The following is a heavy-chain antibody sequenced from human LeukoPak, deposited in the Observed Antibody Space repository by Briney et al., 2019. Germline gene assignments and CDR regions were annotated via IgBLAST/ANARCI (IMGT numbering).Heavy chain of an antibody. Sequence: SETLSLTCTVSGYSISSGYYWGWIRQPPGKGLEWIGNLYHSGSTYYNPSLKSRVTMSVDTSKNQFSLKLTSVTAGDTAVYYCARGVSGSGSYYANFDYWGQGTLVTVSS. D-gene: IGHD3-10*01. CDR2: LYHSGST. V-gene: IGHV4-38-2*02. CDR1: GYSISSGYY. CDR3: ARGVSGSGSYYANFDY. J-gene: IGHJ4*02.